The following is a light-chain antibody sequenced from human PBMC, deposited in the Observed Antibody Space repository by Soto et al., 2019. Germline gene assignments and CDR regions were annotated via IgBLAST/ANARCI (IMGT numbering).Light chain of an antibody. Sequence: QSVLTQAPSASGTPGQRVTISCSGSSSNIGSNYVFWYQQPPGTAPKLLIYRNNQRPSGVPDRFSGSWSGTSASLAISGLRSEDDADYYCAAWDDSLRGVVFGGGTKVTVL. V-gene: IGLV1-47*01. CDR1: SSNIGSNY. J-gene: IGLJ2*01. CDR3: AAWDDSLRGVV. CDR2: RNN.